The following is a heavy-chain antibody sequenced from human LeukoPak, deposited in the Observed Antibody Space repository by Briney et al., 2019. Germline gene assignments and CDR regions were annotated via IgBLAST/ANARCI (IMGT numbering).Heavy chain of an antibody. CDR3: AREQWLAYYFDY. V-gene: IGHV4-34*01. CDR2: INHSGST. D-gene: IGHD6-19*01. Sequence: PSETLSLTCAVYGGSFSGYYWSWIRQPPGKGLEWIGEINHSGSTNYNPSLTSRVTISVDTSKNQFPLKLSSVTAADTAVYYCAREQWLAYYFDYWGQGTLVTVSS. J-gene: IGHJ4*02. CDR1: GGSFSGYY.